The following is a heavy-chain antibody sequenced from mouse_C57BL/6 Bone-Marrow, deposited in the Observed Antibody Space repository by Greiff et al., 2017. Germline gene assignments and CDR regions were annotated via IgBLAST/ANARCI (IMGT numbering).Heavy chain of an antibody. D-gene: IGHD1-1*01. Sequence: VQLQQSGPELVKPGASVKISCKASGYAFSSSWMNWVKQRPGKGLEWIGRIYPGDGDTNDNGKFKGKATLTADKSSSTAYLQLSSLTSEDSAVYFCARGYYGSPWFAYWGQGTLVTVSA. CDR1: GYAFSSSW. CDR3: ARGYYGSPWFAY. J-gene: IGHJ3*01. CDR2: IYPGDGDT. V-gene: IGHV1-82*01.